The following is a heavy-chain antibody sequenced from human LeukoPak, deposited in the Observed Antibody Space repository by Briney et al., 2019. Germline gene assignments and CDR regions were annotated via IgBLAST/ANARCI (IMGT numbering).Heavy chain of an antibody. CDR3: ARDLLYGYCSGGSCPIDFDY. CDR1: GYTFTSYG. CDR2: ISAYNGNT. J-gene: IGHJ4*02. V-gene: IGHV1-18*01. D-gene: IGHD2-15*01. Sequence: ASVKVSCKASGYTFTSYGISWVRQTPGQGLEWMGWISAYNGNTNYAQKLQGRVTMTTDTSTSTAYMELRSLRSDDTAVYYCARDLLYGYCSGGSCPIDFDYWTREPWSPSPQ.